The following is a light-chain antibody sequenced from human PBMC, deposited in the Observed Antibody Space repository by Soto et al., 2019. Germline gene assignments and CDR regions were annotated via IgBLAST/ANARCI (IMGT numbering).Light chain of an antibody. Sequence: EIVLTQSPGTLSLSPGERATLSCRASQSVSSSYLAWYQQKPGQAPRLLIYGASSRATGIPDRFSGSGSGTDFTLTISRXEPEDFAVYYCQQYGSSPQTFGQGTKVDTK. CDR2: GAS. V-gene: IGKV3-20*01. CDR1: QSVSSSY. CDR3: QQYGSSPQT. J-gene: IGKJ1*01.